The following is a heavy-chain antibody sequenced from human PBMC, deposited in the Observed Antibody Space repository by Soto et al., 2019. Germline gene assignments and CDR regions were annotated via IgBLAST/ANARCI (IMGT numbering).Heavy chain of an antibody. D-gene: IGHD3-22*01. J-gene: IGHJ4*02. CDR1: GGSISNTC. V-gene: IGHV4-4*07. Sequence: SVRLSLTCTVSGGSISNTCWSWIRQPAGKGLEWIGRICSTGSTYYNPSLESRVTMSVDPSKGQFFLKLTSMTSAVPPVHHCATGFHYRSSGYYLLVNGGLGALVKVFS. CDR3: ATGFHYRSSGYYLLVN. CDR2: ICSTGST.